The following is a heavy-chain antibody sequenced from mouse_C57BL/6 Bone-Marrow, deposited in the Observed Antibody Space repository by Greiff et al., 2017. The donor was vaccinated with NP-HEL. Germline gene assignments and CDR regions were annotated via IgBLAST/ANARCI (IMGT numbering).Heavy chain of an antibody. Sequence: QVQLKESGAELVRPGASVTLSCKASGYTFTDYEMHWVKQTPVHGLEWIGAIDPETGGTAYNQKFKGKAILTADKSSSTAYMELRSLTSEDSAVYYCTKRGDYYGSSAAYWGQGTLVTVSA. CDR1: GYTFTDYE. J-gene: IGHJ3*01. V-gene: IGHV1-15*01. CDR2: IDPETGGT. D-gene: IGHD1-1*01. CDR3: TKRGDYYGSSAAY.